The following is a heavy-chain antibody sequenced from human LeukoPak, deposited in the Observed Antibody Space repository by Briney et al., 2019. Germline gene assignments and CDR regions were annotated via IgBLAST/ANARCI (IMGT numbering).Heavy chain of an antibody. J-gene: IGHJ3*02. Sequence: GGSLRLSCTASGFTFSSYSMNWVRQAPGKGLEWDSSISSSSSYIYYAVSVKGRFTISRDNAKNSLYLQMNSLRAEDTAVYYCARDKTNLDFWSGYYPGGAFDIWGQGTMVTVSS. CDR3: ARDKTNLDFWSGYYPGGAFDI. CDR1: GFTFSSYS. V-gene: IGHV3-21*01. D-gene: IGHD3-3*01. CDR2: ISSSSSYI.